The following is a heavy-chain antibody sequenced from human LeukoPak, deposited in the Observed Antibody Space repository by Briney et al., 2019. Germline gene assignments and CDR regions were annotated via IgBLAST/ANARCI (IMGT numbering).Heavy chain of an antibody. CDR3: AKVVAGNIDYYFDS. J-gene: IGHJ4*02. CDR2: ISDTGGST. CDR1: GFTFSSYA. Sequence: GLSLSLSCPASGFTFSSYAMSWVRQAPGKGLDWGAGISDTGGSTHYADSVKGRFTISRDNYENTVYLQMSNLRVEHTAVYYCAKVVAGNIDYYFDSWGQGILVAVSS. D-gene: IGHD2/OR15-2a*01. V-gene: IGHV3-23*01.